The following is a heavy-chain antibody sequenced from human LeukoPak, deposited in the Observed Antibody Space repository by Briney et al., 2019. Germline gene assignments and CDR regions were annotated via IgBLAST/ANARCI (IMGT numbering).Heavy chain of an antibody. Sequence: GSLRLSCAASGFTFSSYAMSWVRQAPGKGPEWVSGISGSDGTTHYADSVKGRFTISRDNSKNTLSLQMHSLRAEDAAVYYCAKRLWSTSGAYSPFDYWGQGTLVTVFS. CDR3: AKRLWSTSGAYSPFDY. CDR2: ISGSDGTT. J-gene: IGHJ4*02. V-gene: IGHV3-23*01. D-gene: IGHD3-10*01. CDR1: GFTFSSYA.